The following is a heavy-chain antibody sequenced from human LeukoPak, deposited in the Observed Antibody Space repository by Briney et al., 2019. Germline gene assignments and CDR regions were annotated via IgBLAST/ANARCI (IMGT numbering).Heavy chain of an antibody. Sequence: PGGSLRLSCAASGFTFSSYGMHWVRQAPGKGLEWVAFIRYDGSNKYYADSVKARFTISRDNSKNTLYLQMNSLRAEDTAVYYCAKVLSFGYSSSSGFDYWGQGTLVTVSS. CDR1: GFTFSSYG. V-gene: IGHV3-30*02. CDR2: IRYDGSNK. D-gene: IGHD6-6*01. CDR3: AKVLSFGYSSSSGFDY. J-gene: IGHJ4*02.